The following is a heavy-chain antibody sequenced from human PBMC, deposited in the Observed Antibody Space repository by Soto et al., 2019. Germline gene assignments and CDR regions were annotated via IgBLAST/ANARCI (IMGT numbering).Heavy chain of an antibody. Sequence: SETLSLTCTVSGGSVSSDSYYWSWIRQPPGKGLEWIGYIYHDGSTNHNPSLNNRVTISLHTSKNQFSLKLSSVTAADTAVYYCARDFGGWNGRNYYYHGLDVWGQGTTVTVSS. D-gene: IGHD1-1*01. CDR3: ARDFGGWNGRNYYYHGLDV. V-gene: IGHV4-61*01. CDR2: IYHDGST. J-gene: IGHJ6*02. CDR1: GGSVSSDSYY.